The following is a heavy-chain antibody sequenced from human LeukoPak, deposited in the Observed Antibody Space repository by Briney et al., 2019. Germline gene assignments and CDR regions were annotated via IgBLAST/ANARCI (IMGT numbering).Heavy chain of an antibody. CDR1: GGSCDDYY. V-gene: IGHV4-34*01. CDR2: IHPHGIF. Sequence: SETLSLTCAVYGGSCDDYYCSWIRQPPGKGLEWIADIHPHGIFYYNSSLMNRVTISIDTSKSKFSLRLTSVTAADTAFYFCARGRDRSKAGDHWGQGSLVTVSS. CDR3: ARGRDRSKAGDH. D-gene: IGHD5-24*01. J-gene: IGHJ4*02.